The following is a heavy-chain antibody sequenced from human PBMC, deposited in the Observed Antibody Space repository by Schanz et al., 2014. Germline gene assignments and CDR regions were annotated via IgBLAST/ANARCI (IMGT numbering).Heavy chain of an antibody. J-gene: IGHJ4*02. V-gene: IGHV3-23*04. D-gene: IGHD6-19*01. CDR1: GFTFSSYA. CDR3: ARDRGGWFEMDY. Sequence: EVQLVESGGGLVQPGGSLRLSCAASGFTFSSYAMNWVRQAPGKGLEWVSVISGSGDDTYYADSVKGRFTISRDNSKNTLYLHMNSLRDEDTAVYYCARDRGGWFEMDYWGQGTLVTVSS. CDR2: ISGSGDDT.